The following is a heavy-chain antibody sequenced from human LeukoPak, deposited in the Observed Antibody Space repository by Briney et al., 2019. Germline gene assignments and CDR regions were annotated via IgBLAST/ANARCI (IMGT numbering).Heavy chain of an antibody. CDR3: TTDLLWFGGSNWFDP. Sequence: GGSLRLSCAASGFTFSNAWMSWVRQAPGKGLEWVGRIKSKTDGGTTDYAAPVKGRFTISRDDSKNTLYLQTNSLETEDTAVYYCTTDLLWFGGSNWFDPWGQGTLVTVSS. J-gene: IGHJ5*02. CDR1: GFTFSNAW. D-gene: IGHD3-10*01. CDR2: IKSKTDGGTT. V-gene: IGHV3-15*01.